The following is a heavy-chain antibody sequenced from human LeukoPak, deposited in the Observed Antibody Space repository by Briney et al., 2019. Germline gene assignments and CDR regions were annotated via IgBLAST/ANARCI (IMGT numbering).Heavy chain of an antibody. CDR2: INPSGGST. CDR1: GYTFTSYY. Sequence: GASVKVSCKASGYTFTSYYMHWVRQAPGQGLEWMGIINPSGGSTSYSQKFQGRVTMTRDTSTSTVYMDLSSLRSDDTAVYYCARHLWSQYYFDYWGQGTLVTVSS. CDR3: ARHLWSQYYFDY. D-gene: IGHD3-10*01. J-gene: IGHJ4*02. V-gene: IGHV1-46*01.